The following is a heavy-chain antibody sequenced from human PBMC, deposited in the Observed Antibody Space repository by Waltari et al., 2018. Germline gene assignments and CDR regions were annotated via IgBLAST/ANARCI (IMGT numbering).Heavy chain of an antibody. CDR1: GGSISSGGYY. J-gene: IGHJ4*02. CDR2: IYYSGRT. V-gene: IGHV4-31*03. D-gene: IGHD3-10*01. Sequence: QVQLQESGPGLVKPSQTLSLTCTVSGGSISSGGYYWSWIRQHPGKGLEWIGYIYYSGRTYYNPSLKSRVTISVDTSKNQFSLKLSSVTAADTAVYYCARGITMVRGDRGEVDYWGQGTLVTVSS. CDR3: ARGITMVRGDRGEVDY.